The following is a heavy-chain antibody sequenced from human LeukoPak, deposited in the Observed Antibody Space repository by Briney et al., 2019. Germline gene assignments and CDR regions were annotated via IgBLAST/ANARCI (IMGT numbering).Heavy chain of an antibody. CDR3: ARVTRRGYYFDY. CDR1: GFTFSDYY. CDR2: ISSSSSYT. J-gene: IGHJ4*02. V-gene: IGHV3-11*05. Sequence: GGSLRLSCAASGFTFSDYYMSWIRQAPGKGLEWVSYISSSSSYTNYADSAKGRFTISRDNAKNSLYLQMNSLRAEGTAVYYCARVTRRGYYFDYWGQGTLVTVSS. D-gene: IGHD1-14*01.